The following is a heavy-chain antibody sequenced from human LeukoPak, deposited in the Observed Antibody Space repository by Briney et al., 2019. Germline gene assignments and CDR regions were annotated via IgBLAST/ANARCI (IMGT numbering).Heavy chain of an antibody. J-gene: IGHJ4*02. D-gene: IGHD6-19*01. Sequence: GGSLRLSCAASGFTFSSYGMHWVRQAPGKGLEWVAVISYDGSNKYYADSVKGRFTISRDNSKNTLYLQMNSLRAEDTAVYYCAKAANSGWLGYSFDYWGQGTLVTVSS. CDR2: ISYDGSNK. V-gene: IGHV3-30*18. CDR1: GFTFSSYG. CDR3: AKAANSGWLGYSFDY.